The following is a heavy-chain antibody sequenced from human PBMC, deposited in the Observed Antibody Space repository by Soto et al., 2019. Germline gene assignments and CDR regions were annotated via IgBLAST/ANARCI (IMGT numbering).Heavy chain of an antibody. CDR2: ISGSGGST. CDR1: GFTFSSYA. CDR3: AKGAYCSSTSCYWGYYYGMDV. V-gene: IGHV3-23*01. D-gene: IGHD2-2*01. J-gene: IGHJ6*02. Sequence: EVQLLESGGGLVQPGGSLRLSCAASGFTFSSYAMSWVRQAPGKGLEWVSAISGSGGSTYYADSVKGRFTISRDNSKNTLYLQMNSLRAEDTAVYYCAKGAYCSSTSCYWGYYYGMDVWGQGTTVTVSS.